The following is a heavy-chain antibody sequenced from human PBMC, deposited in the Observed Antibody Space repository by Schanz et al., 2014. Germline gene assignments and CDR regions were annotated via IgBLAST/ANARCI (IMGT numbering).Heavy chain of an antibody. CDR1: GFTFRNYG. V-gene: IGHV3-23*01. CDR3: ARGDPVAGLDY. CDR2: ISGSGGST. J-gene: IGHJ4*02. Sequence: VQLLESGGGLVQPGGSLRLSCAASGFTFRNYGMSWVRQAPGQGLEWVSAISGSGGSTYYADSVKGRFTISRDNSKNTVYLQMNSLRGEDTGMYYCARGDPVAGLDYWGRGTLVTVSS.